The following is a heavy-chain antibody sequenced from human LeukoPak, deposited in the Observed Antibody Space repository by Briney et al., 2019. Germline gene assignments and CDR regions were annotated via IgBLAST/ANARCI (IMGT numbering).Heavy chain of an antibody. Sequence: PGGSLRLSCAASGFTFSSYAMSWVRQAPGKGLEWVSAISGSGGSTYYADSVKGRFTISRDNSKHTLYLQMNSLRAEDTAVYYCAPDPNRSIAARRDYWGQGTLVTVSS. V-gene: IGHV3-23*01. J-gene: IGHJ4*02. CDR1: GFTFSSYA. D-gene: IGHD6-6*01. CDR2: ISGSGGST. CDR3: APDPNRSIAARRDY.